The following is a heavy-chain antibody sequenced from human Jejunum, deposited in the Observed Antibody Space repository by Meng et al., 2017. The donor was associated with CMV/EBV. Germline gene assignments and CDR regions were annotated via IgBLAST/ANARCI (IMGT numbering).Heavy chain of an antibody. J-gene: IGHJ4*02. V-gene: IGHV3-23*01. D-gene: IGHD3-10*01. CDR2: FRANGDYI. CDR1: TFTAYA. CDR3: AKVSTFAYGPGSYFDH. Sequence: TFTAYAMTWVRQAPGKGLEWVSGFRANGDYINYADSVKGRFTISRDNSKNTMYLEMNSLRAEDTALYYCAKVSTFAYGPGSYFDHWGQGTLVTVSS.